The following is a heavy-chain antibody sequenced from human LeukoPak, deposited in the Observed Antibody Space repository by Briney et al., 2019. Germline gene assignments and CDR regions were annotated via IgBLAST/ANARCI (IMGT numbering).Heavy chain of an antibody. CDR3: ARDRRSWYVAFDY. V-gene: IGHV3-20*04. D-gene: IGHD6-13*01. CDR1: GFTFGDYG. Sequence: PGGSLRLSCAASGFTFGDYGMSWVRQAPVKGLEWVSGINWNGGSTGYADCVKGRFTISRDNAKNSLYLQMNSLRAEDTALYYCARDRRSWYVAFDYWGQGTLVTVSS. J-gene: IGHJ4*02. CDR2: INWNGGST.